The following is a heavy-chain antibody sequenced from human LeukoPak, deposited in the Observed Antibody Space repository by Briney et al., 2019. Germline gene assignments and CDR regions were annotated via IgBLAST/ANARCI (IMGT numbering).Heavy chain of an antibody. Sequence: GGSLRLSCAATGLSVSSNFMSWVRQAPGKGLEWVSVIYGGGSTYYADSVRGRFTISRDTPKNTLYLQMNSLRDEDTAVYYCAREGGLTEGGFDYWGQGTLVTVS. V-gene: IGHV3-53*01. CDR2: IYGGGST. CDR1: GLSVSSNF. J-gene: IGHJ4*02. CDR3: AREGGLTEGGFDY. D-gene: IGHD1-14*01.